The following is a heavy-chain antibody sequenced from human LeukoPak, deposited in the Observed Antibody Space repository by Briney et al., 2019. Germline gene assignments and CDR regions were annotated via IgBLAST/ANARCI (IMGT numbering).Heavy chain of an antibody. D-gene: IGHD6-19*01. V-gene: IGHV4-59*01. CDR2: IFYSGST. CDR3: AREPGYSSYFDY. CDR1: GGSFSGYY. Sequence: PSETLSLTCAAYGGSFSGYYWSWIRQPPGKGLEWIGNIFYSGSTNYNPSLKSRVTISVDTSKNQFSLRLSSVTAADTAVYYCAREPGYSSYFDYWGQGTLVTVSS. J-gene: IGHJ4*02.